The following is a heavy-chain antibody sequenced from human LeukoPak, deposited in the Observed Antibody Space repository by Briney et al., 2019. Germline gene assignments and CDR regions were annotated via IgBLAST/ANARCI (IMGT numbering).Heavy chain of an antibody. CDR3: ARHGSAAADDY. D-gene: IGHD6-13*01. J-gene: IGHJ4*02. CDR1: GYSFTSYW. V-gene: IGHV5-51*01. Sequence: GESLKISCKASGYSFTSYWIAWVRQMPGEGLEWMAIIYPGDSDTRYSPSFQGQVTISADKSISPAYLQWSSLKGSDTAMYYCARHGSAAADDYWGQGTLVSVSS. CDR2: IYPGDSDT.